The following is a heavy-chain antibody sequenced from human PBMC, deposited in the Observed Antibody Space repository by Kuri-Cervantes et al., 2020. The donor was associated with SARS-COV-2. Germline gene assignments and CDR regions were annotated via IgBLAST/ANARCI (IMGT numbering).Heavy chain of an antibody. D-gene: IGHD3-16*01. Sequence: ASVKVSCKASGYTFTGYYMHWVRQAPGQGLEWMGWINPNSGGTNYAQKFRGRVTMTRDTSISTAYMELSRLRSDDTAVYYCARAYQGLGIWGDIDYWGQGTLVTVSS. J-gene: IGHJ4*02. CDR2: INPNSGGT. CDR3: ARAYQGLGIWGDIDY. V-gene: IGHV1-2*02. CDR1: GYTFTGYY.